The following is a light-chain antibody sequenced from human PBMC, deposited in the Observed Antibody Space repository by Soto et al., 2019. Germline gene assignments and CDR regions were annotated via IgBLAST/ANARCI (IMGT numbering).Light chain of an antibody. CDR3: HKYINAPWT. V-gene: IGKV4-1*01. J-gene: IGKJ1*01. Sequence: DFVMTQSPDSLAVSLGERATINCKSSQSVLYSSNNNNYLSWYQQKPGQPPKLLIYWASTRESGVPDRFTGSGSGTYFTLTISSLQAEDVAVYYCHKYINAPWTFGQGTKVEIK. CDR2: WAS. CDR1: QSVLYSSNNNNY.